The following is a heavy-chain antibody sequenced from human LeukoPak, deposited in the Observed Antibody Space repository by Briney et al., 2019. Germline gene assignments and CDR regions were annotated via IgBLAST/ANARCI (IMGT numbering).Heavy chain of an antibody. V-gene: IGHV4-34*01. D-gene: IGHD3-9*01. CDR3: ARHPAYDILTGYDAWGFDY. CDR2: INHSGST. J-gene: IGHJ4*02. CDR1: GGSFSGYY. Sequence: SETLSLTCAVYGGSFSGYYWSWIRQPPGKGLEWIGEINHSGSTNYNPSLKSRVTISVDTSKNQFSLKLSSVTAADTAVYYCARHPAYDILTGYDAWGFDYWGQGTLVTVSS.